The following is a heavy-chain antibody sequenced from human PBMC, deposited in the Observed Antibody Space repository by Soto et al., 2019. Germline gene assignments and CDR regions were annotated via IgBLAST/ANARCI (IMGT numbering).Heavy chain of an antibody. CDR2: IYYSGST. CDR3: ARGGLVVVAATRDYYGMDV. D-gene: IGHD2-15*01. J-gene: IGHJ6*02. V-gene: IGHV4-31*03. CDR1: GCSISSGGYY. Sequence: TLSLTCTVSGCSISSGGYYWSWIRQHPGKGLEWIGYIYYSGSTYYNPSLKSRVTISVDTSKNQFSLKLSSVTAADTAVYYCARGGLVVVAATRDYYGMDVWGQGTTVTVSS.